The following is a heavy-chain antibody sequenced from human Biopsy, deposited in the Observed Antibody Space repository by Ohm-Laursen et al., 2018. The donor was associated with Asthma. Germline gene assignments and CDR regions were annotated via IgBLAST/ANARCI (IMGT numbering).Heavy chain of an antibody. D-gene: IGHD5-12*01. J-gene: IGHJ4*02. V-gene: IGHV3-30-3*01. CDR2: ISYDGSSI. Sequence: RSLRLSCTASRFTYEMHWVRQAPGKGLEWVAVISYDGSSIYYADSVKGRFTISRDNSKNTLSLQMNSLTAEDTAVYYCARDSPSGSDFDYYYFDYWGQGSLVTVSS. CDR1: RFTYE. CDR3: ARDSPSGSDFDYYYFDY.